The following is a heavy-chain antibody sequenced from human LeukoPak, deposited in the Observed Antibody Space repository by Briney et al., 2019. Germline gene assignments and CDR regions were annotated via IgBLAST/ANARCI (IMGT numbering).Heavy chain of an antibody. V-gene: IGHV4-59*01. CDR2: IYYSGST. Sequence: SETLSLTCTVPGGSISSYYWSWIRQPPGKGLEWIGYIYYSGSTNYNPSLKSRVTISVDTSKNQFSLKLSSVTAADTAVYYCARVKYSGSYYYFDYWGQGTLVTVSS. CDR3: ARVKYSGSYYYFDY. J-gene: IGHJ4*02. CDR1: GGSISSYY. D-gene: IGHD1-26*01.